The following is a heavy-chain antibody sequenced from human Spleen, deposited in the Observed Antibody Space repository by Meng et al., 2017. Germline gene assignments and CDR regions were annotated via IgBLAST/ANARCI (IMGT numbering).Heavy chain of an antibody. J-gene: IGHJ4*02. CDR3: ARGTRHYYDSSGPDY. CDR2: INTNTGNP. D-gene: IGHD3-22*01. V-gene: IGHV7-4-1*02. CDR1: GYTFTSYA. Sequence: QVQLAQYGSELNKPGASGKVSCKSSGYTFTSYAMKWVRQAPGQGLEWMGWINTNTGNPTYAQDFTGRFVFSLDASVSTAYLQISSLKAEDSAVYFCARGTRHYYDSSGPDYWGQGTLVTVSS.